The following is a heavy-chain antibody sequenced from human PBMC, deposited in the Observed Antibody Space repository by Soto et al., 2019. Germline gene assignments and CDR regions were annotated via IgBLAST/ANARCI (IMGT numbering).Heavy chain of an antibody. CDR1: GFSLSTSGVG. D-gene: IGHD2-15*01. V-gene: IGHV2-5*02. J-gene: IGHJ4*02. CDR2: IYWDDVQ. CDR3: AHSPCSGGTCYLFDY. Sequence: QITLRESGPTLVKPTQTLTLTCTTSGFSLSTSGVGVGWIRQPPGKSLEWLALIYWDDVQRYSPSLKTRLTITKHTSRSQLVLTMTNMDPVDTATYYCAHSPCSGGTCYLFDYWGQGTLVTVSS.